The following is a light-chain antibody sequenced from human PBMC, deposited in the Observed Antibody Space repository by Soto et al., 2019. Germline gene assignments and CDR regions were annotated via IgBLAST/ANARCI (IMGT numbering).Light chain of an antibody. CDR1: QSVSSSY. J-gene: IGKJ2*01. CDR3: QQYGSSPLT. CDR2: GAS. Sequence: EIELTQSPGTLSLSPGERATLSCRASQSVSSSYLAWYQQKPGQAPRLLIYGASSRATGIPDRFSGSGSGTDFTLTISRLEPADFAVYYCQQYGSSPLTFGQGTKLEIK. V-gene: IGKV3-20*01.